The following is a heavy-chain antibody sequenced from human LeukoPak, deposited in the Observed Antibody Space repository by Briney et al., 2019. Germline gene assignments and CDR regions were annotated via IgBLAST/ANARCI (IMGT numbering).Heavy chain of an antibody. V-gene: IGHV4-59*08. CDR1: GGSISSYY. J-gene: IGHJ4*02. CDR3: ARHGSDWAFDF. CDR2: IYYNGSP. D-gene: IGHD6-19*01. Sequence: PSETLSLTCTVSGGSISSYYWSWLQQPPGKALEWIGYIYYNGSPNYNPSLKSRFTISIDTSKNQFSLKLSSVTATDTAVYYCARHGSDWAFDFWGRGTLVTVSS.